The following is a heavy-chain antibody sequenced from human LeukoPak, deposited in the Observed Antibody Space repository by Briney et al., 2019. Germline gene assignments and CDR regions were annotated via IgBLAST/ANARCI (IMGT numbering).Heavy chain of an antibody. V-gene: IGHV3-33*01. Sequence: PGGSLRLSCVASGFTFSSNGMHWVRQALGKGLEWVAVIWYDGSNKYYADSVKGRFTISRDNSKNTLYLQMNSLRAEDTAVYYCARMTTSALDIWGQGTMVTVSS. CDR2: IWYDGSNK. CDR1: GFTFSSNG. CDR3: ARMTTSALDI. J-gene: IGHJ3*02.